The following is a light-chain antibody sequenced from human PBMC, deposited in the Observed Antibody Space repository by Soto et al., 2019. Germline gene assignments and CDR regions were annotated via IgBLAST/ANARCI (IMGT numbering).Light chain of an antibody. Sequence: EIVLTQSPATLSLSPGERATLSCRASQSVSSYLAWYQQKPGQAPRLLIYDASNRATGIPARFSGSGSGTYFTLPISSLEPEDFAVYYCQQRSNWPPVFTFGPGTKVDIK. CDR3: QQRSNWPPVFT. CDR1: QSVSSY. J-gene: IGKJ3*01. V-gene: IGKV3-11*01. CDR2: DAS.